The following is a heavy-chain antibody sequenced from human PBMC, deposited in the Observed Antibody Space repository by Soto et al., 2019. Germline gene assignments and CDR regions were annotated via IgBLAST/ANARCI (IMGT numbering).Heavy chain of an antibody. CDR2: IWYDGSNK. CDR1: GFTFSSYG. Sequence: QVQLVESGGGVVQPGRSLRLSCAASGFTFSSYGMHWVRQAPGKGLEWVAVIWYDGSNKYYADSVKGRFTISRDNFKNPLYLPMNSLRAEDTAGYFCAGMYGSGGGFDYWGQGTLVTVSS. V-gene: IGHV3-33*01. CDR3: AGMYGSGGGFDY. J-gene: IGHJ4*02. D-gene: IGHD3-10*01.